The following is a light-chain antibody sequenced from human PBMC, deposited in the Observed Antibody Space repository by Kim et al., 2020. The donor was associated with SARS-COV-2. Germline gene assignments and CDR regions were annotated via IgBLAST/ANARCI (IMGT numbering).Light chain of an antibody. V-gene: IGLV2-23*02. CDR3: CSYAGTVV. CDR2: EVS. CDR1: SSDVGSYNL. Sequence: HSALTQPASVSGSPGQSITISCTGTSSDVGSYNLVSWYQQHPGKAPKLMIYEVSKRPSGVSNRFSGSKSGNTASLTISGLQAEDEADYYCCSYAGTVVFGGGTQLTVL. J-gene: IGLJ2*01.